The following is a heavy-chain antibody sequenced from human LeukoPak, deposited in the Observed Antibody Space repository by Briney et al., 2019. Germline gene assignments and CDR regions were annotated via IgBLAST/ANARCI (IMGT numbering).Heavy chain of an antibody. CDR3: ARSEPGYSSSWYMTRGRAP. J-gene: IGHJ5*02. V-gene: IGHV3-30-3*01. CDR2: ISYDGSNK. D-gene: IGHD6-13*01. Sequence: GGSLRLSCAASGVTFSSYGMHWVRQAPGKGLEWVAVISYDGSNKYYADSVKGRFTISRDNSKNTLYLQMNSLRAEDTAVYYCARSEPGYSSSWYMTRGRAPWGQGTLVTVSS. CDR1: GVTFSSYG.